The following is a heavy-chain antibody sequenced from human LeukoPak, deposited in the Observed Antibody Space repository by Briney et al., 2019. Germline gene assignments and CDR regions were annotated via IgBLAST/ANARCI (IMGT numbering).Heavy chain of an antibody. V-gene: IGHV1-8*01. D-gene: IGHD1-14*01. CDR1: GYTFTSYD. J-gene: IGHJ6*03. CDR2: MNPNSGNT. CDR3: ARGNPGGYYYYMDV. Sequence: ASVKVSCKASGYTFTSYDINWVRQATGQGLEWMGWMNPNSGNTGYAQKFQGRVTMTRNTSISTAYMELSGLRSEDTAVYHCARGNPGGYYYYMDVWGKGTTVTVSS.